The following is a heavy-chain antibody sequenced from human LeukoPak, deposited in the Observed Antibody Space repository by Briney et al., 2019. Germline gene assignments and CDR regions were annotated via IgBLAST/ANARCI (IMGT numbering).Heavy chain of an antibody. CDR3: AKGAPGPYV. CDR2: ISYDGSNK. V-gene: IGHV3-30*18. CDR1: GFAFSDYG. J-gene: IGHJ6*02. Sequence: GGSLRLSCAASGFAFSDYGMHWVRQAPGKGLEWVAVISYDGSNKYYADSVKGRFTISRDNSKNTLYLQMNSLRAEDTAVYYCAKGAPGPYVWGQGTTVTVSS.